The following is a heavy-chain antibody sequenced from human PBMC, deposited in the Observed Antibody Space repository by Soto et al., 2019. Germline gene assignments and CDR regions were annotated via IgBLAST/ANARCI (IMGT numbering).Heavy chain of an antibody. V-gene: IGHV4-59*02. CDR2: IYYIGGT. D-gene: IGHD6-19*01. CDR1: GGSVSDHY. CDR3: ANQARGSGWYSGFYFDY. Sequence: QVQLQESGPGLVKPSETLSLTCTVSGGSVSDHYWSWVRQSPGKGLEWIGYIYYIGGTVYNPSLKSRVTMSVDTSKNQFSLKLSSVTAADTALYYCANQARGSGWYSGFYFDYWGQGTLVTVSS. J-gene: IGHJ4*02.